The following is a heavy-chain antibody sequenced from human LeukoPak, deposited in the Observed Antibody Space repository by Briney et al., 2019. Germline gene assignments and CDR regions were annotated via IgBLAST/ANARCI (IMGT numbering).Heavy chain of an antibody. CDR1: GGSISSYY. D-gene: IGHD3-22*01. V-gene: IGHV4-4*09. CDR3: ARHAKGFDSSGFGAFDI. CDR2: INTSGST. J-gene: IGHJ3*02. Sequence: SETLSLTCTVSGGSISSYYWSWIRQPPGKGLEWIGYINTSGSTNYDPSLKSRVTISVDTSKNQFSLKLSSVTAADTAVYYCARHAKGFDSSGFGAFDIWGQGTMVTVSS.